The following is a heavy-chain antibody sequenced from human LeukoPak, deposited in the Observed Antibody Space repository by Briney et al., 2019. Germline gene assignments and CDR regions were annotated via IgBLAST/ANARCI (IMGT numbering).Heavy chain of an antibody. CDR2: ISRGSSTI. J-gene: IGHJ5*02. V-gene: IGHV3-48*02. Sequence: PGGSLRLTCAASGFTLSSYTMNWVRQAPRKGLEWVSYISRGSSTIYYADSVKDRFTISRDNAKNSLYLQMNSLRDEDTAVYYCARECGGDCDNWFDPRGPGTLVTVSS. D-gene: IGHD2-21*02. CDR1: GFTLSSYT. CDR3: ARECGGDCDNWFDP.